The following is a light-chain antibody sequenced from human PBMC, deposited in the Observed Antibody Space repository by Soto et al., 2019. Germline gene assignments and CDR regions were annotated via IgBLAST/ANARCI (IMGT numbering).Light chain of an antibody. J-gene: IGKJ1*01. Sequence: EIVLTQSPGTLSLSPGERATLSCRASQSVSSSYLAWYQQKPGQAPRLLIYGASSRATGIPDSLSGSGSGTDFTLTISRLEPEDFAVYYCQQYGSSPTWTFGQGTKVDIK. CDR2: GAS. V-gene: IGKV3-20*01. CDR3: QQYGSSPTWT. CDR1: QSVSSSY.